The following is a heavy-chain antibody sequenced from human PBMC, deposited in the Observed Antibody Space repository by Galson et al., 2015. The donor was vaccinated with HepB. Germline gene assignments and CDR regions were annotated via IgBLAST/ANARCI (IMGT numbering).Heavy chain of an antibody. D-gene: IGHD4-23*01. J-gene: IGHJ4*02. CDR2: IYSGGST. Sequence: SLRLSCAASGFIVTSKYINWVRQAPGKGLEWVSVIYSGGSTFYADSAKGRFTVSRDNSKNTVYLQMNSLRAEDTAVYYCADINFGGNSWGQGTPVTVSS. V-gene: IGHV3-53*01. CDR3: ADINFGGNS. CDR1: GFIVTSKY.